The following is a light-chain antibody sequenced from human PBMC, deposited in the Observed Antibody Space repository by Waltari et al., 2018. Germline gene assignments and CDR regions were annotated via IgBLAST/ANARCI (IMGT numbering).Light chain of an antibody. J-gene: IGKJ2*03. CDR2: GAS. CDR3: QQYTNWPQYS. CDR1: QSVSSS. Sequence: EIVMTQSPATLSLSPGERATLSCRASQSVSSSLAWYRQKPGQAPRLLIYGASSRATGIPDRFSGSGSWTEFTLTISSLEPEDVAVYYCQQYTNWPQYSFGQGTKVEIK. V-gene: IGKV3D-15*01.